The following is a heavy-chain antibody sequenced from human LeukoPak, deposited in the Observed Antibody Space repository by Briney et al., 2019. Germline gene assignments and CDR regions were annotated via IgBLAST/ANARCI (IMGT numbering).Heavy chain of an antibody. Sequence: SVKVSCKASGGTFSSYAISWVRQAPGQGLEWMGGIIPIFGTANYAQKFQGRVTITADESTSTAYMELSSLRSEDTAVYYCARRPLVWGEDAFDIWGQGTMVTVSS. D-gene: IGHD1-26*01. CDR3: ARRPLVWGEDAFDI. V-gene: IGHV1-69*13. CDR2: IIPIFGTA. CDR1: GGTFSSYA. J-gene: IGHJ3*02.